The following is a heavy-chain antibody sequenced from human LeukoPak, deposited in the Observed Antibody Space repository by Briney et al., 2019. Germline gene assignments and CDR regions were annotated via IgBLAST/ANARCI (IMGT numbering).Heavy chain of an antibody. D-gene: IGHD3-10*01. Sequence: GGSLRLSCAASGFTFNYYWMSWVRQTPGKGLEWVANINHDGSETYYVDSVKGRFTTSRDNGKDSLYLQMDSLRAEDTAVYYCARAATVGSVDCWGQGTLVTVSS. V-gene: IGHV3-7*04. CDR2: INHDGSET. CDR3: ARAATVGSVDC. CDR1: GFTFNYYW. J-gene: IGHJ4*02.